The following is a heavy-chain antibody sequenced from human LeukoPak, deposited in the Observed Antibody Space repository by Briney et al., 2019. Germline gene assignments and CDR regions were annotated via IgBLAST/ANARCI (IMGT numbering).Heavy chain of an antibody. CDR1: GYTFTGYY. V-gene: IGHV1-2*02. D-gene: IGHD7-27*01. CDR3: ARPKLGDAFDI. CDR2: INPNRGDT. J-gene: IGHJ3*02. Sequence: WASVKVSCKASGYTFTGYYMHWVRQAPGQGLEWMGWINPNRGDTNYTQKFQDRVTMTRDTSISTAYMELRRLRSDDTAVYYCARPKLGDAFDIWGQGTMVTVSS.